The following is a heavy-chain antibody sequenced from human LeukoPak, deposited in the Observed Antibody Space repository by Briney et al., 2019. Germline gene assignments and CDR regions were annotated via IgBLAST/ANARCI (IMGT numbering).Heavy chain of an antibody. J-gene: IGHJ4*02. V-gene: IGHV3-74*03. CDR3: ARRSPSGSYYDD. D-gene: IGHD3-10*01. CDR2: INIDGSTR. CDR1: GFTFSNYL. Sequence: PGGALRLSCAASGFTFSNYLMHWVRQAPGKGLVWVSRINIDGSTRKYADSVKGRVTISRDNEKNTLYLQMNGLRAEDTAVYYCARRSPSGSYYDDWGQGILVTVSS.